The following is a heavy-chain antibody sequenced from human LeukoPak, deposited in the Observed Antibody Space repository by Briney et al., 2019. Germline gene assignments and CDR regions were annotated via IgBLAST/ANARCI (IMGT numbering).Heavy chain of an antibody. Sequence: SETLSLTCTVSGGSISSYYWSWIRQPPGKGLEWIGYIYTSGSTNYNPSLKGRVTISVDTSKNQFSLKLSSVTAADTAVYYCARHRFINWNDGFDPWGQGTLVTVSS. J-gene: IGHJ5*02. D-gene: IGHD1-20*01. CDR1: GGSISSYY. V-gene: IGHV4-4*09. CDR3: ARHRFINWNDGFDP. CDR2: IYTSGST.